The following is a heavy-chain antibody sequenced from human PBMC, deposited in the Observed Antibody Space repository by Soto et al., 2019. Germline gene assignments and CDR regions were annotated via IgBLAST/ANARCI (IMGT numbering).Heavy chain of an antibody. CDR1: GFTFSTYA. J-gene: IGHJ4*02. CDR2: ITGSGGST. Sequence: EVQLLESGGGLVQPGGSLRLSCAASGFTFSTYAMIWVRQAPGKGLEWVSVITGSGGSTYYADSVKGRFTISRDTSKNTLRLQMNSARAEDTAVYYCWKGRYGDYGGIDSRGQGAMVTVSS. D-gene: IGHD4-17*01. V-gene: IGHV3-23*01. CDR3: WKGRYGDYGGIDS.